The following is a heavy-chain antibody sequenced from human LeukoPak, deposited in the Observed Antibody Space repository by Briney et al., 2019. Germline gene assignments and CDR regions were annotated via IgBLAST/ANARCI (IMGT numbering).Heavy chain of an antibody. CDR1: GGSFSGYY. V-gene: IGHV4-34*01. Sequence: PSETLSLTCAVYGGSFSGYYWSWIRQPPGKGLEWIGEINHSGSTNYNPSLKSRVTISVDTSKNQFSLKLSSVTAADTAVYYCACISSSWYSKPDYWGQGTLVTVSS. J-gene: IGHJ4*02. D-gene: IGHD6-13*01. CDR3: ACISSSWYSKPDY. CDR2: INHSGST.